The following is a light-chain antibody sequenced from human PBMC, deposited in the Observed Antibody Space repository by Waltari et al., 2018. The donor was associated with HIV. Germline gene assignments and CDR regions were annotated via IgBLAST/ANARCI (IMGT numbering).Light chain of an antibody. V-gene: IGLV2-14*01. CDR3: CSYATSSTYV. CDR1: SSDVGSYNY. Sequence: QSALTQPASVSGSPGQSVTISCTGTSSDVGSYNYVSWYQQYPGKAPKLMIYEVSNRPPGVSNRFSGSRSGNTASLTISGLQTEDEADYYCCSYATSSTYVFGTGTKVTVV. CDR2: EVS. J-gene: IGLJ1*01.